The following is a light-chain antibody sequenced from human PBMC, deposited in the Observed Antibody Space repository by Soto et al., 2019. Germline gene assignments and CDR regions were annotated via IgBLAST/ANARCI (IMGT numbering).Light chain of an antibody. Sequence: EILMTQSPPTLSVSPGERATLSCRASQRISTNVAWYQHKPGQAPRLLIYSASTRATGIPARFSGSGSGTEFTLTISSLQSEDFAVYYCQQYNNWPPITFGGGTKVDIK. CDR2: SAS. J-gene: IGKJ4*01. CDR3: QQYNNWPPIT. V-gene: IGKV3-15*01. CDR1: QRISTN.